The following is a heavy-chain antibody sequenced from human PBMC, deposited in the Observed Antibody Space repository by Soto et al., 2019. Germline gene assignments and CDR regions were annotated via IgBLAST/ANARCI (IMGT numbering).Heavy chain of an antibody. V-gene: IGHV3-30*18. J-gene: IGHJ6*02. Sequence: GGSLRLSCAASGFTFSSYGMHWVRQAPGKGLEWVAVISYDGSNKYYADSVKGRFTISRDNSKNTLYLQMNSLRAEDTAVYYCAKESDYYYGMDVWGQGTTVTVSS. CDR2: ISYDGSNK. CDR1: GFTFSSYG. CDR3: AKESDYYYGMDV.